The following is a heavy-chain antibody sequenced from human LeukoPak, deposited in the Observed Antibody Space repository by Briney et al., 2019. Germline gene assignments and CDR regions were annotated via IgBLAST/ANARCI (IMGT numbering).Heavy chain of an antibody. Sequence: ASVKVSCKASGYTFTGYYVHWVRQAPGQGLEWMGWINPSSGGANYAQKFQGRVTMTRDTSISTAYMELSRLRSDDTAVYYCADELGLKWLADWGQGTLVTVSS. CDR3: ADELGLKWLAD. CDR1: GYTFTGYY. CDR2: INPSSGGA. D-gene: IGHD6-19*01. J-gene: IGHJ4*02. V-gene: IGHV1-2*02.